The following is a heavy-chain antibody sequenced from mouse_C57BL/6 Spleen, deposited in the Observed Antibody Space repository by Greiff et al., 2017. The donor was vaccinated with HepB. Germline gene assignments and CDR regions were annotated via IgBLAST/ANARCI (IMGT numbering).Heavy chain of an antibody. V-gene: IGHV5S21*01. Sequence: EVKLMESGEGLVKPGASLKLSCAASGFTFSSYAMSWVRQTPGNSLEWVAYISSGGDYIYYADTVKGRFTLSRDNARNTLYLQMSSLKSEDTAMYYCARDGYYPWDYWGQGTSVTVSS. CDR2: ISSGGDYI. CDR3: ARDGYYPWDY. J-gene: IGHJ4*01. CDR1: GFTFSSYA. D-gene: IGHD2-3*01.